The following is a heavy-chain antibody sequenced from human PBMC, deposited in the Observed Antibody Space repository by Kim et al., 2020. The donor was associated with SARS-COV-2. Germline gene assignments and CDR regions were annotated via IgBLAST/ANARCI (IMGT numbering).Heavy chain of an antibody. J-gene: IGHJ4*02. CDR3: ARGLQRPLWFGESSYYFDY. Sequence: SETLSLTCAVYGGSFSGYYWSWIRQPPGKGLEWIGEINHSGSTNYNPSLKSRVTISVDTSKNQFSLKLSSVTAADTAVYYCARGLQRPLWFGESSYYFDYWGQGTLVTVSS. CDR2: INHSGST. V-gene: IGHV4-34*01. D-gene: IGHD3-10*01. CDR1: GGSFSGYY.